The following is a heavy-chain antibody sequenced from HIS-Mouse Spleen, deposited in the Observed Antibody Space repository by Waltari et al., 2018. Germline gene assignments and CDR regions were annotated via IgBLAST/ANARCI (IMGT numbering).Heavy chain of an antibody. CDR2: INPNSGGT. D-gene: IGHD6-13*01. CDR3: ARSPSGSSWYDY. V-gene: IGHV1-2*02. Sequence: QVQLVQYGAEVKKPGASVKVSCKASGYSFTGYYMPWVRQAPGQGLEWMGWINPNSGGTNYAQKFQGRVTMTRDTSISTAYMELSRLRSDDTAVYYCARSPSGSSWYDYWGQGTLVTVSS. J-gene: IGHJ4*02. CDR1: GYSFTGYY.